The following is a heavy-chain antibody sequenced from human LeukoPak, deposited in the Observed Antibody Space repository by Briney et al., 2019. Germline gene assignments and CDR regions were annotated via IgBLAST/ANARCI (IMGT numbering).Heavy chain of an antibody. J-gene: IGHJ6*03. CDR1: GFPFITYA. CDR3: AKDSSSYDWGYMDV. CDR2: IDGSDGRT. D-gene: IGHD3-22*01. Sequence: PGGSLLLYCAASGFPFITYAMSWVRQAPGKGLEWVSLIDGSDGRTRYADSVKGWFTISRDDSKNTLYLEMNSLRAEDTAVYYCAKDSSSYDWGYMDVWGKGTTVTISS. V-gene: IGHV3-23*01.